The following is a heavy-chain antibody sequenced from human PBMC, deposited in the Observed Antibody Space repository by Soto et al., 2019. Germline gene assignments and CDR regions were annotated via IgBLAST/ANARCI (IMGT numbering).Heavy chain of an antibody. CDR1: GGTFSSYA. D-gene: IGHD2-15*01. Sequence: QVQLVQSGAEVKKPGSSVKVSCKASGGTFSSYAISWVRQAPGQGLEWMGGIIPIFGTANYAQKFQGRVTXXAXEXXSTAYRELGSLRSEDTAVYYCARVPRGAGYYGMDVWGQGTTVTVSS. CDR2: IIPIFGTA. J-gene: IGHJ6*02. CDR3: ARVPRGAGYYGMDV. V-gene: IGHV1-69*12.